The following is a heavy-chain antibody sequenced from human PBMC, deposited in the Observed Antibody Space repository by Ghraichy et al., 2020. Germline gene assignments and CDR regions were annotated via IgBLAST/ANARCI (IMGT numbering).Heavy chain of an antibody. CDR2: IYTSGST. D-gene: IGHD1-7*01. J-gene: IGHJ4*02. V-gene: IGHV4-4*09. CDR3: ARLSYNWNYEAARRTYYFDY. CDR1: GGSISSYY. Sequence: SETLSLTCTVSGGSISSYYWSWIRQPPGKGLEWIGYIYTSGSTNYNPSLKSRVTISVDTSKNQFSLKLSSVTAADTAVYYCARLSYNWNYEAARRTYYFDYWGQGTLVTVSS.